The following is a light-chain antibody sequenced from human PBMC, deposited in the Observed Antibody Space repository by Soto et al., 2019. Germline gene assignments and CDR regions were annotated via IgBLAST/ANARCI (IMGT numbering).Light chain of an antibody. J-gene: IGKJ1*01. CDR3: LQHNVFPRT. CDR1: QSIDSW. CDR2: KAS. Sequence: DIQMTQSPSTMSASVGDRVTITCRASQSIDSWLAWYQQKPGKAPKFLMYKASNLESGVPSRFSGSGSETEFTLTISSLQPEDFATYYCLQHNVFPRTFGQGTKVDIK. V-gene: IGKV1-5*03.